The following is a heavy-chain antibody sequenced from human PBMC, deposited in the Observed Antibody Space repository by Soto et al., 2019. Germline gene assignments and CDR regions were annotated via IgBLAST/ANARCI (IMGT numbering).Heavy chain of an antibody. D-gene: IGHD2-2*02. Sequence: SETLSLTCTVSGGSISSYYWSWIRQPAGKGLEWIGRIYTSGSTNYNPSLKSRVTMSVDTSKNQFSLKLSSVTAADTAVYSCARDLPYCSSTRCYTNWFDPWGQGTLVTVS. CDR2: IYTSGST. V-gene: IGHV4-4*07. CDR3: ARDLPYCSSTRCYTNWFDP. J-gene: IGHJ5*02. CDR1: GGSISSYY.